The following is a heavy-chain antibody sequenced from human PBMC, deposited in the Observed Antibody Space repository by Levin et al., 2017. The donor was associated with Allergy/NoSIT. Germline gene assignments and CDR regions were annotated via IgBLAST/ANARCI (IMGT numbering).Heavy chain of an antibody. V-gene: IGHV5-10-1*01. CDR2: IDPSDSYN. Sequence: PGGSLRLSCKASGYRFTNYWITWVRQMPGKGLEWMGRIDPSDSYNTSSPSFEGHVSLSADQSISTAFLRWSSLKASDTAMYFCARRDDAFDIWGQGTMVTVSS. CDR3: ARRDDAFDI. CDR1: GYRFTNYW. J-gene: IGHJ3*02.